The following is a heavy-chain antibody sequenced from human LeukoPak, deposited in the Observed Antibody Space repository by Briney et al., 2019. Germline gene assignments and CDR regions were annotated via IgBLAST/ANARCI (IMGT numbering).Heavy chain of an antibody. CDR1: GFTFSSYA. Sequence: PGGSLRLSCAASGFTFSSYATHWVRQAPGKGLEWVAVISYDGSNKYYADSVKGQFTISRDNSKNTLYLQMNSLRAEDTAVYYCARDLTAVAGFDYWGQGTLVTVSS. J-gene: IGHJ4*02. CDR3: ARDLTAVAGFDY. V-gene: IGHV3-30-3*01. D-gene: IGHD6-19*01. CDR2: ISYDGSNK.